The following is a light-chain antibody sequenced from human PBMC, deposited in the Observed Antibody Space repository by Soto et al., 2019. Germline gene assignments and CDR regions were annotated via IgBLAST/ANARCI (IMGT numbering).Light chain of an antibody. V-gene: IGLV4-60*02. CDR3: ETWDTNTRV. CDR1: SGHSSYI. J-gene: IGLJ2*01. CDR2: LEGSGIY. Sequence: QLVLTQSSSASASLGSSVKVTCTLSSGHSSYIIAWHQQQPGKAPRYLMKLEGSGIYKKGRGLPDPFSGSSSGADRYLTLSNHQFEDEADYYCETWDTNTRVYGGGTKLTVL.